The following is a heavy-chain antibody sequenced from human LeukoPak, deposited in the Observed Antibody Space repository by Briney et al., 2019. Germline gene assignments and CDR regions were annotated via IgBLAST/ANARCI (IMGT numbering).Heavy chain of an antibody. V-gene: IGHV3-74*01. CDR3: VRGLNAASYFDY. CDR1: XFTFSRYS. Sequence: GGSLRLSCAASXFTFSRYSMHWVRQAPGKGLVWVSRIDDDGSSSTYADSVEGRFTIATDNEKNTLYLQMNMMKEEATALYYCVRGLNAASYFDYWGQGILVTVSS. CDR2: IDDDGSSS. D-gene: IGHD6-13*01. J-gene: IGHJ4*02.